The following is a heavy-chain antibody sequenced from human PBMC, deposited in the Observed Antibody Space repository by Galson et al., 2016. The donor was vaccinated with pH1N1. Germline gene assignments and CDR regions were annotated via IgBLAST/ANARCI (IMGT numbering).Heavy chain of an antibody. D-gene: IGHD2/OR15-2a*01. CDR2: IYPGDSDT. J-gene: IGHJ4*02. CDR3: ARQEFSDY. V-gene: IGHV5-51*01. Sequence: QSGAEVKKPGESLKISCKGSGYNFDRYWIGWVRQMPGKGLEWMGIIYPGDSDTRYSPSFQGQVSISADKSISTAYLQWMSLKASDTAMYYCARQEFSDYWGQGTLVIVSS. CDR1: GYNFDRYW.